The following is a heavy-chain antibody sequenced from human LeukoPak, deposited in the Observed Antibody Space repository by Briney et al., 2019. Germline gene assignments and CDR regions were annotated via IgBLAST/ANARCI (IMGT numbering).Heavy chain of an antibody. CDR3: ARNFDMKGFDP. V-gene: IGHV1-2*02. Sequence: ASVTVSCKAVGDTFNDYHVHWVRQAPGLGAQGLEWMGWVTPSSGWRRYSQRFQGRVAMTSDTSSSTVYMELTRLTSDDTAVYYCARNFDMKGFDPWGQGTLVTVSS. CDR2: VTPSSGWR. CDR1: GDTFNDYH. D-gene: IGHD3-9*01. J-gene: IGHJ5*02.